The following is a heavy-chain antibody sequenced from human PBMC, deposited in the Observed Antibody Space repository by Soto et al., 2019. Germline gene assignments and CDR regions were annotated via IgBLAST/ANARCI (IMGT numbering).Heavy chain of an antibody. CDR3: AKGLRVFGSTSCYFDE. CDR1: GFTFSSYG. J-gene: IGHJ4*02. Sequence: GGSLRLSCAASGFTFSSYGMHWVRQAPGRGLEWVAVISYDGGNKYYADSVKGRFTISRDNSKNTLYLQMNSLRAEDTAVYYCAKGLRVFGSTSCYFDEWGQGTLVTVSS. CDR2: ISYDGGNK. D-gene: IGHD2-2*01. V-gene: IGHV3-30*18.